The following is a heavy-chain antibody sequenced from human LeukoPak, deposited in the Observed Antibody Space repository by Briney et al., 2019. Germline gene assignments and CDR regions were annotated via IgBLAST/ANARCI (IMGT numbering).Heavy chain of an antibody. CDR3: ARDRSGSYSRYYYYGMDV. CDR1: GDSISSYY. Sequence: TSETLSLTCTVSGDSISSYYWSCIRQPPGKGPEWIGYIYYSGSTNYNPSLKSRVTISVATSKNQFSLRLSSVTAADTAVYYCARDRSGSYSRYYYYGMDVWGQGTTVTVSS. V-gene: IGHV4-59*01. D-gene: IGHD1-26*01. J-gene: IGHJ6*02. CDR2: IYYSGST.